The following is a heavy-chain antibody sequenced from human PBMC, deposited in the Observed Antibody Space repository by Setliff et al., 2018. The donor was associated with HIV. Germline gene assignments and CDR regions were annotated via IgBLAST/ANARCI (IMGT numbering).Heavy chain of an antibody. CDR1: GGSLSSGYY. Sequence: SETLSLTCTVSGGSLSSGYYWGWIRQPPGKGLEWIGSIYHSGSTYYNPSLKSRVTISVDTSKNQFSLKLSSVTAADTAVYYCARDTRAMIVVGGAFDIWGQGTMVTVSS. D-gene: IGHD3-22*01. CDR2: IYHSGST. V-gene: IGHV4-38-2*02. CDR3: ARDTRAMIVVGGAFDI. J-gene: IGHJ3*02.